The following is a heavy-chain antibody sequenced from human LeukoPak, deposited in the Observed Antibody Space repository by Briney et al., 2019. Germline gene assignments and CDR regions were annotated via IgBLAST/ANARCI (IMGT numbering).Heavy chain of an antibody. CDR3: ARDFRYYGSVQYGTDV. J-gene: IGHJ6*02. Sequence: ASVKVSCKASGYTFTSYGISWVQQAPGQGLEWMGWISAYNGNTNYAQKLQGRVTMTTDTSTCTAYMELRSPRSDDTAVYYCARDFRYYGSVQYGTDVWGQGTTVTVSS. CDR1: GYTFTSYG. V-gene: IGHV1-18*01. D-gene: IGHD3-10*01. CDR2: ISAYNGNT.